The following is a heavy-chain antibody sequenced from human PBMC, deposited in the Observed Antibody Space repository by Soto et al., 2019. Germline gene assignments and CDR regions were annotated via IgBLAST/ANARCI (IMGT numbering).Heavy chain of an antibody. CDR3: TRERSAAGTGWFDP. D-gene: IGHD6-13*01. V-gene: IGHV1-8*01. CDR2: MNPNSGNT. Sequence: QVQLVQSGAEVKKPGASVKVSCKASGYTFTSYDINWVRQATGQGLEWMGWMNPNSGNTGYAQKFQGRVTMTRNTSISTAYMELSSLRSEDTAVYYCTRERSAAGTGWFDPWGQGTLVTVSS. J-gene: IGHJ5*02. CDR1: GYTFTSYD.